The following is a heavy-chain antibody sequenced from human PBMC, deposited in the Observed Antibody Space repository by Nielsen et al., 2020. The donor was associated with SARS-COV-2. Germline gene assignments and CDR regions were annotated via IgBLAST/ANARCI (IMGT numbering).Heavy chain of an antibody. J-gene: IGHJ3*02. CDR2: IWYDGSNK. CDR3: AKSKGGYGEPIDI. Sequence: GESLKISCAASGFTFSSYGMHWVRQAPGKGLEWVAVIWYDGSNKYYADSVKGRFTISGDNSKDTLFLQMNSLRAEDTAVYYCAKSKGGYGEPIDIWGQGTMVTVSS. V-gene: IGHV3-33*06. D-gene: IGHD4-17*01. CDR1: GFTFSSYG.